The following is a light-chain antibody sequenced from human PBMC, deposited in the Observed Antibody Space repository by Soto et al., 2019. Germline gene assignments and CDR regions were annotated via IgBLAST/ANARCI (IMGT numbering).Light chain of an antibody. Sequence: EIVMTQSPATLSVSPGERATLSCRASQSVSSNLAWYQQKPGQAPRLLIYGASTRATGIPARFSGSGSGTEFTLTISSLQSEDFAVYYCLQSEAFGPGTKVDIK. CDR2: GAS. CDR1: QSVSSN. V-gene: IGKV3-15*01. CDR3: LQSEA. J-gene: IGKJ3*01.